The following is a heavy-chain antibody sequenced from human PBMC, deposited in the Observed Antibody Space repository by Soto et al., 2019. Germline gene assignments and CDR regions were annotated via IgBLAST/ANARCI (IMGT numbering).Heavy chain of an antibody. CDR1: GYTFTTYG. J-gene: IGHJ5*02. CDR3: ARVLRGVVNWFDP. D-gene: IGHD3-10*01. V-gene: IGHV1-18*04. CDR2: IIAYNGNT. Sequence: ASVKVSCKASGYTFTTYGFSWVRQAPGQGLECVGWIIAYNGNTHYSQKFQGRVTMTTDTSTSTAYMELKSLGYDDTAVYYGARVLRGVVNWFDPWGQGTLVTVSS.